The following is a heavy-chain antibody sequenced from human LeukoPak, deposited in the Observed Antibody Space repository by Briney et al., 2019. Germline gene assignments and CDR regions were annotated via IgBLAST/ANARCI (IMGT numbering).Heavy chain of an antibody. D-gene: IGHD2-15*01. CDR2: ISYDGSNK. CDR1: GFTFSSYG. CDR3: ANADSDGHFDY. V-gene: IGHV3-30*18. J-gene: IGHJ4*02. Sequence: GRSLRLSCAASGFTFSSYGMHWVRQAPGKGLEWVAVISYDGSNKYYADSVKGRFTISRDNSKNTLYLQMNSLRAEDTAVYYGANADSDGHFDYWGQGTLVTVSS.